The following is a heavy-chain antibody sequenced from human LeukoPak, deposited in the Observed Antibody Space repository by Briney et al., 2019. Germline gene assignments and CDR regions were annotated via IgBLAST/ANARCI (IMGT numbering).Heavy chain of an antibody. CDR1: GGSISSSSYY. Sequence: SETLSLTCTVSGGSISSSSYYWGWIRQPPGKGLEWIGSIYYSGSTYYNPSLKSRVTISVDTSKNQFSLKLSSVTAADTAVYYCARTATGYSNSWYPFDYWGQGTLVTVSS. J-gene: IGHJ4*02. V-gene: IGHV4-39*01. CDR3: ARTATGYSNSWYPFDY. CDR2: IYYSGST. D-gene: IGHD6-13*01.